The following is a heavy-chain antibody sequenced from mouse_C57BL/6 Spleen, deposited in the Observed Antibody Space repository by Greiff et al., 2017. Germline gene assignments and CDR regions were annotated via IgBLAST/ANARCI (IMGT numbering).Heavy chain of an antibody. CDR2: IDPANGNT. Sequence: EVQVVESVAELVRPGASVKLSCTASGFNIKNTYMHWVKQRPEQGLEWIGRIDPANGNTKYAPKFQGKATITADTSSNTAYLQLSSLTSEDTAIYYCARGEIYYDYDVAMDDWGQGTSVTVSS. CDR1: GFNIKNTY. CDR3: ARGEIYYDYDVAMDD. V-gene: IGHV14-3*01. D-gene: IGHD2-4*01. J-gene: IGHJ4*01.